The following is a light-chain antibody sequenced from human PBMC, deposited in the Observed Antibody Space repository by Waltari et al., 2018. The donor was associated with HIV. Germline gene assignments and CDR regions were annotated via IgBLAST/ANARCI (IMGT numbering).Light chain of an antibody. CDR3: QQYDAYSRT. CDR2: KAS. Sequence: DIHMTQSPSTLSASVGDRVTITCRASQSISSWLAWYQQKPGKAPKLLIYKASNLESGVPSRFSGSGSGTEFTLTISSLQPDDFAIYYCQQYDAYSRTFGPGTKLEIK. V-gene: IGKV1-5*03. J-gene: IGKJ2*02. CDR1: QSISSW.